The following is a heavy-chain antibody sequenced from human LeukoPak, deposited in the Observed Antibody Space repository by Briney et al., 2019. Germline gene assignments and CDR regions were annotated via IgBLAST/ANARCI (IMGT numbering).Heavy chain of an antibody. D-gene: IGHD6-19*01. CDR1: GFTFSTYA. J-gene: IGHJ4*02. V-gene: IGHV3-23*01. Sequence: PGGPLRLSCAASGFTFSTYAVSWVRQAPGKGLEWVSLISGSGGNTYYADSVKGRFTISRDNSKNTLYLQMDSLRAEDTAIYYCAKKVSSSGGPYYSGYWGQGTLVTVSS. CDR3: AKKVSSSGGPYYSGY. CDR2: ISGSGGNT.